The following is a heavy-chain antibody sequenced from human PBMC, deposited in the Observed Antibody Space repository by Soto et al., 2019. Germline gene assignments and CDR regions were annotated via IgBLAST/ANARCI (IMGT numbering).Heavy chain of an antibody. Sequence: SGPTLVNPTQTLTLTCTFSGFSLSTSGMCVSWIRQPPGKALEWLALIDWDDDKYYSTSLKTRLTISKDTSKNQVVLTMTNMDPVDTATYYCARSIAVAGIPYYYYGMDVWGQGTTVTVS. V-gene: IGHV2-70*01. CDR2: IDWDDDK. J-gene: IGHJ6*02. CDR3: ARSIAVAGIPYYYYGMDV. CDR1: GFSLSTSGMC. D-gene: IGHD6-19*01.